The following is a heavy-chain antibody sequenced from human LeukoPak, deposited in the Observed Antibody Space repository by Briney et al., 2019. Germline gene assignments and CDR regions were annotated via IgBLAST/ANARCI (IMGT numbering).Heavy chain of an antibody. J-gene: IGHJ4*02. CDR3: ARTRARTAAAALSY. CDR1: GYTFTGYY. Sequence: ASVKVSCKASGYTFTGYYMHWVRQAPGQGLEWMGWINPNSGGTNYAQKFQGRVTMTRDTSISTAYMELSRLRSDDTAVYYCARTRARTAAAALSYWGQGTLVTVSS. V-gene: IGHV1-2*02. D-gene: IGHD6-13*01. CDR2: INPNSGGT.